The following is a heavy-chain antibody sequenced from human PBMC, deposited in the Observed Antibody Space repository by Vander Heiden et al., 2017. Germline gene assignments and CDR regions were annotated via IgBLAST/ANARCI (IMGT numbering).Heavy chain of an antibody. J-gene: IGHJ4*02. CDR1: GFIFSDFN. CDR2: ISSSGSTI. V-gene: IGHV3-48*02. Sequence: EVQLVESGGGLVPPGWSLSLSCAASGFIFSDFNMHWVRQAPGKGLEWVSYISSSGSTIYYADSVKGRFTISRDNAKDSLYLQMNSLRDEDTAVYYCASFRVDYWGQGTLVTVSS. CDR3: ASFRVDY.